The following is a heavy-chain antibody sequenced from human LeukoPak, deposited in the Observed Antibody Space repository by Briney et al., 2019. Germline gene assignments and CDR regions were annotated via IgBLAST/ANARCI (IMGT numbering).Heavy chain of an antibody. D-gene: IGHD3-10*01. V-gene: IGHV1-8*01. CDR2: MNPNSGNT. CDR1: GYTFTSYD. CDR3: AREGDVLLWFGELEFDY. J-gene: IGHJ4*02. Sequence: GSSVKVSCKASGYTFTSYDINWVRQATGQGLEWMGWMNPNSGNTGYAQKFQGRVTMTRNTSISTAYMELSSLRSEDTAVYYCAREGDVLLWFGELEFDYWGQGTLVTVSS.